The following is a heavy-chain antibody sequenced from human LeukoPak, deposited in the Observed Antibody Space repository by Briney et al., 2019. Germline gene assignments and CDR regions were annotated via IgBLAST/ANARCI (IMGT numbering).Heavy chain of an antibody. D-gene: IGHD1-7*01. J-gene: IGHJ6*03. V-gene: IGHV1-18*01. CDR3: ARVDWNYEDYYYYMDV. CDR1: GYTFTSYG. CDR2: ISAYNGNT. Sequence: ASVKVSCKASGYTFTSYGISWVRQAPGQGLEWMGWISAYNGNTNYAQKLQGRVAMTTDTSTSTAYMELRSLRSDDTAVYYCARVDWNYEDYYYYMDVWGKGTTVTVSS.